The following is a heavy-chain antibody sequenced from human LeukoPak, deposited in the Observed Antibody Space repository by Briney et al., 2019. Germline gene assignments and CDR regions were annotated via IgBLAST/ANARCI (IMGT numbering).Heavy chain of an antibody. Sequence: GGSLRLSCAASGFTFSSYSMNWVRQAPGKELEWVSSISSSSSYIYYADSVKGRFTISRDNAKNSLYLQMNSLRAEDAAVYYCAREAVAGPAGWFDPWGQGTLVTVSS. CDR2: ISSSSSYI. V-gene: IGHV3-21*01. D-gene: IGHD6-19*01. CDR1: GFTFSSYS. CDR3: AREAVAGPAGWFDP. J-gene: IGHJ5*02.